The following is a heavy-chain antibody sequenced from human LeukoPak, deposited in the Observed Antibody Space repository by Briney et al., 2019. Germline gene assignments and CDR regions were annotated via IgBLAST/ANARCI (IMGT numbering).Heavy chain of an antibody. Sequence: PSETLSLTCAVSGGSISSGSYSWSWIRQPPGKGLEWIGYIYHSGSTYCNPSLKSRVTISVDTSKNQFSLKVSSVTAADTAVYYCARLNSGSFDAFDIWGQGTMVTVSS. CDR3: ARLNSGSFDAFDI. V-gene: IGHV4-30-2*01. J-gene: IGHJ3*02. CDR1: GGSISSGSYS. CDR2: IYHSGST. D-gene: IGHD1-26*01.